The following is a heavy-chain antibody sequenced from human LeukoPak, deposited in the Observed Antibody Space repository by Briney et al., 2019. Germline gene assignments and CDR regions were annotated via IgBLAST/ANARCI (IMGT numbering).Heavy chain of an antibody. D-gene: IGHD3-22*01. Sequence: GWSLRLSCAASGFTFSSYGMHWVRQAPGKGLEWVAFIRYDGSNKYYADSVKGRFTISRDNSKNTLYLQMNSLRAEDTAVYYCAKDLWAYYDSSGYYSVAGDYWGQGTLVTVSS. CDR3: AKDLWAYYDSSGYYSVAGDY. CDR2: IRYDGSNK. V-gene: IGHV3-30*02. CDR1: GFTFSSYG. J-gene: IGHJ4*02.